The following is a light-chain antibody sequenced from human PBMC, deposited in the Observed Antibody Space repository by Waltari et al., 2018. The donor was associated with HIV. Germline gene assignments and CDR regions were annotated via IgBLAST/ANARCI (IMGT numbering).Light chain of an antibody. CDR1: RSNIGSNY. Sequence: QSALTQPPSASETPGQRVTISCSGRRSNIGSNYLYWYQPLPVPAHKPLIYRNNQRPSGVPDRFSGSKSGTSASLAISGLRSEDEADYYCAAWGDSLTSFVFGTGTKVTVL. CDR3: AAWGDSLTSFV. CDR2: RNN. J-gene: IGLJ1*01. V-gene: IGLV1-47*01.